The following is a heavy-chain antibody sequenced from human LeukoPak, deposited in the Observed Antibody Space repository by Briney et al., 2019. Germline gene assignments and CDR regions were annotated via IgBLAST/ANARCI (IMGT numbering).Heavy chain of an antibody. J-gene: IGHJ4*02. CDR3: AKYSSGYPIFFDY. V-gene: IGHV3-23*01. D-gene: IGHD6-19*01. CDR1: GFTFSGYA. Sequence: PGGSLRLSCAASGFTFSGYAMSWVRQAPGRGLEWVSAISGSGGSTYYADSVKGRFTISRDNSKNTLYLQMNSLRAEDTAVYYCAKYSSGYPIFFDYWGQGTLVTVSS. CDR2: ISGSGGST.